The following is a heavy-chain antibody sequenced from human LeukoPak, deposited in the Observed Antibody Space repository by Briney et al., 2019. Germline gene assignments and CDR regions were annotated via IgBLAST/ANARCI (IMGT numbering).Heavy chain of an antibody. J-gene: IGHJ5*02. CDR2: INSDGSST. V-gene: IGHV3-74*01. D-gene: IGHD4-11*01. CDR3: ASTHDYSNFNWFDP. CDR1: GFTFSSYW. Sequence: PGGSLRLSCAASGFTFSSYWMHWVRQAPGEGLVWVSRINSDGSSTSYADSVKGRFTISRDNAKNTLYLQMNSLRAEDTAVYYCASTHDYSNFNWFDPWGQGTLVTVSS.